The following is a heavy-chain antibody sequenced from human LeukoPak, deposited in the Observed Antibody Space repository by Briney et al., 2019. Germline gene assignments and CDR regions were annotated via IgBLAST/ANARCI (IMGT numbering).Heavy chain of an antibody. CDR2: IYHSGST. Sequence: SETLSLTCTVSGYSISSGYYWGWIRQPPGKGLEWIGSIYHSGSTYYNPSLKSRVTISVDTSKNQFSLKLSSVTAADTAVYYCALFRRGIQLWLPFDYWGQGTLVTVSS. J-gene: IGHJ4*02. V-gene: IGHV4-38-2*02. CDR3: ALFRRGIQLWLPFDY. D-gene: IGHD5-18*01. CDR1: GYSISSGYY.